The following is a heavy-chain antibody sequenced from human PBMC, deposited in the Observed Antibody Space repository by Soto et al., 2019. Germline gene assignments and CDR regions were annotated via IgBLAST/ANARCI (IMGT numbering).Heavy chain of an antibody. CDR1: GFSLSTSGVG. CDR3: ARRDGYNSSHFEY. D-gene: IGHD1-1*01. CDR2: IFWNDEK. V-gene: IGHV2-5*01. Sequence: QITLKESGPTLVKPTQTLTLTCTFSGFSLSTSGVGVAWVRQPPGQALEWLAFIFWNDEKHYRPSLKSRVTIIKHTSKNQVVLTMTNVDPMDTGTYYCARRDGYNSSHFEYWGQGALVTVSS. J-gene: IGHJ4*02.